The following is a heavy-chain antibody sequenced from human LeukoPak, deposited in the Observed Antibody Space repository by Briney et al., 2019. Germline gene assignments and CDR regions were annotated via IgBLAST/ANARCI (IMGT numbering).Heavy chain of an antibody. J-gene: IGHJ5*02. CDR3: ARDGYSSSWYGGKNWFDP. V-gene: IGHV3-33*01. Sequence: GGSLRLSCAASGFTFSSYGMHWVRQAPGKVLEWVAVIWYDGSNKYYADSVKGRFTISRDNSKNTLYLQMNSLRAEDTAVYYCARDGYSSSWYGGKNWFDPWGQGTLVTVSS. CDR2: IWYDGSNK. CDR1: GFTFSSYG. D-gene: IGHD6-13*01.